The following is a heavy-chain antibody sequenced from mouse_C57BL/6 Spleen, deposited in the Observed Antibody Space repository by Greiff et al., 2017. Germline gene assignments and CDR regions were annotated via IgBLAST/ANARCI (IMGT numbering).Heavy chain of an antibody. V-gene: IGHV1-52*01. CDR1: GYTFTSYW. Sequence: VQLQQPGAELVRPGSSVKLSCKASGYTFTSYWMHWVKQRPIQGLEWIGNIDPSDSETHYNQKFKDKATLTVDKSSSTAYMQLSSLTSEDSAVYYFASGYDYGKAWFAYWGQGTLVTVSA. CDR2: IDPSDSET. CDR3: ASGYDYGKAWFAY. J-gene: IGHJ3*01. D-gene: IGHD2-4*01.